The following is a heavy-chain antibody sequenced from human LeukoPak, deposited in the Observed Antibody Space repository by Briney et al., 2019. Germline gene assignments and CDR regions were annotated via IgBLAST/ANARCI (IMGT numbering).Heavy chain of an antibody. CDR2: IYYSGNT. CDR1: GVSISSSNSY. CDR3: ARDPSRYITMPT. D-gene: IGHD3-10*01. V-gene: IGHV4-39*07. Sequence: SETLSLTCTVSGVSISSSNSYWGWIRQPPGKGLEWIGSIYYSGNTYYNASLKSQVSISIDTSKNQFSLRLSSVTAADTAVYCCARDPSRYITMPTWGQGTLVTVSS. J-gene: IGHJ5*02.